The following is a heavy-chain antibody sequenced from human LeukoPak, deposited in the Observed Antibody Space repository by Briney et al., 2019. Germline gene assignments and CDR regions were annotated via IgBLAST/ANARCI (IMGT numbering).Heavy chain of an antibody. V-gene: IGHV1-2*02. CDR1: GYTFTDFY. CDR2: IFPRNGDT. CDR3: ARDGDSPMVDFDY. J-gene: IGHJ4*02. D-gene: IGHD5-18*01. Sequence: ASVKVSCKTSGYTFTDFYFYWLRQAPGQGLEWVGWIFPRNGDTNYAQKFQDRVTLTRDTSISTAYMELSRLTSDDTAIYYCARDGDSPMVDFDYWGQGTLVTVFS.